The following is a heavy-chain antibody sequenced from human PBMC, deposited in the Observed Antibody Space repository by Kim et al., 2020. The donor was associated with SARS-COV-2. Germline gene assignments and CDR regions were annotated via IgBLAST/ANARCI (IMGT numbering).Heavy chain of an antibody. Sequence: SETLSLICTVYGGSFSGYYWSWIRQPPGKGLEWIGEINHSGNTNYNPSLKSRVTISVDTSKSQLSLKLSTVTAADTAVFYCARVRSGRPSAFDYWGQGTL. CDR1: GGSFSGYY. D-gene: IGHD3-10*01. CDR2: INHSGNT. CDR3: ARVRSGRPSAFDY. V-gene: IGHV4-34*01. J-gene: IGHJ4*02.